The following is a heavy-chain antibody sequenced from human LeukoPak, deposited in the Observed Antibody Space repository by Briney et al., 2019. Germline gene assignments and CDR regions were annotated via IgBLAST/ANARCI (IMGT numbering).Heavy chain of an antibody. CDR3: ARAPPEMIFGVDQSIDY. D-gene: IGHD3-3*01. CDR1: GYTFTSYD. Sequence: ASVKVSCKASGYTFTSYDINWVRQATGQGLEWMGWMNPNSGNTGYAQKFQGRVTMTRNTSISTAYMELSSLRSEDTAVYYCARAPPEMIFGVDQSIDYWGQGTLVTVSS. J-gene: IGHJ4*02. V-gene: IGHV1-8*01. CDR2: MNPNSGNT.